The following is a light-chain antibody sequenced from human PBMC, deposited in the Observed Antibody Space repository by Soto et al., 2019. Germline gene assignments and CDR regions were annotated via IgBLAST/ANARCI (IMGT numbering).Light chain of an antibody. CDR1: SSNIGTSS. J-gene: IGLJ1*01. Sequence: QSVLTQPQSTSWTPRQRGTISCSGSSSNIGTSSVRWFQQLPGTAPKLLISTTNQRPSGVPERFSGSKSGTSASLAISGLQSEDEADYYCAAWDDSLNGHVFGTGTKVTVL. V-gene: IGLV1-44*01. CDR3: AAWDDSLNGHV. CDR2: TTN.